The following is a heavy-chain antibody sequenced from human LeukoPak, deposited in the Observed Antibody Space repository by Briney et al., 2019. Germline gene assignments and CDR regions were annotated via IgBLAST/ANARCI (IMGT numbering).Heavy chain of an antibody. CDR2: IYHSGRT. J-gene: IGHJ5*02. CDR3: AREGDSSSVGWFDP. Sequence: SETLSLTCTVSGYSISSGYYWGWIRQPPGKGLEWIGNIYHSGRTYYNPSLKSRVTISVDTSKNQFSLKLSSVTAADTAVYYCAREGDSSSVGWFDPWGQGTLVTVSS. CDR1: GYSISSGYY. D-gene: IGHD6-13*01. V-gene: IGHV4-38-2*02.